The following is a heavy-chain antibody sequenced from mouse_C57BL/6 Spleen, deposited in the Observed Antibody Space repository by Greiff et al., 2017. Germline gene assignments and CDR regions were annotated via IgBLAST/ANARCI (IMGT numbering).Heavy chain of an antibody. CDR3: TSQGLTGTLYYAMDY. J-gene: IGHJ4*01. Sequence: EVQLQQSGTVLARPGASVKMSCKTSGYTFTSYWMHWVKQRPGQGLEWIGAIYPGNSDTSYNQKFKGKAKLTAVTSASTAYMELSSLTNEDSAVYYCTSQGLTGTLYYAMDYWGQGTSVTVSS. CDR2: IYPGNSDT. CDR1: GYTFTSYW. V-gene: IGHV1-5*01. D-gene: IGHD4-1*01.